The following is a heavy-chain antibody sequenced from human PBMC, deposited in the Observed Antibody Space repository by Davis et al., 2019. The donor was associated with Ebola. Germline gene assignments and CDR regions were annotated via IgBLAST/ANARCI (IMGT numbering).Heavy chain of an antibody. V-gene: IGHV1-18*01. D-gene: IGHD2-15*01. Sequence: ASVKVSCKASGYTFNSYGLNWVRQAPGQGLEWMGWINGYNGNTNYAQKFRGRVTMTTDTSTSTAYMELRTLGSDDTAVYYCAREPEPLGGSCYSLGCYFDFWGQGTLVTVSS. J-gene: IGHJ4*02. CDR1: GYTFNSYG. CDR3: AREPEPLGGSCYSLGCYFDF. CDR2: INGYNGNT.